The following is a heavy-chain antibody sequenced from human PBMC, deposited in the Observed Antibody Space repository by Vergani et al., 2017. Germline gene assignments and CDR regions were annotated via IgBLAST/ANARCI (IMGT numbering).Heavy chain of an antibody. Sequence: EVQLEESGGGLVLPGRSLRLSCVASGFTSAGYAMHWVRQAPGKGLEWVSGISWNSNSIGYADSVKGRFTISRDNAKNSLYLQMNSLGAEDTALYYCAKDLVTSSGGGWFDPWGQGTLVTVAS. CDR2: ISWNSNSI. CDR3: AKDLVTSSGGGWFDP. J-gene: IGHJ5*02. CDR1: GFTSAGYA. V-gene: IGHV3-9*02. D-gene: IGHD6-6*01.